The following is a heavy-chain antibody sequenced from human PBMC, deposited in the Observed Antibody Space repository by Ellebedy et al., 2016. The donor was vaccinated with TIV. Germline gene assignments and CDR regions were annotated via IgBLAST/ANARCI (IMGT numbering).Heavy chain of an antibody. CDR1: GGSFSGYY. V-gene: IGHV4-34*01. D-gene: IGHD6-13*01. J-gene: IGHJ4*02. CDR2: INHSGST. CDR3: ARGYSSSWYAG. Sequence: SETLSLXCAVYGGSFSGYYWSWIRQPPGKGLEWIGEINHSGSTNYNPSLKSRVTISVDTSKNQFSLKLSSVTAADTAVYYCARGYSSSWYAGWGQGTLVTVSS.